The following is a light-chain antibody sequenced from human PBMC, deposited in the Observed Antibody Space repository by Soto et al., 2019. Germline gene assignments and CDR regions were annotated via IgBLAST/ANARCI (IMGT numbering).Light chain of an antibody. CDR3: QQYNNWPPWT. V-gene: IGKV3-15*01. CDR1: QNIRSN. J-gene: IGKJ1*01. Sequence: EIVMTQSPATLSVSPGERATLSCRASQNIRSNLAWYQQIPGQAPRLLIHGASTRATGIPARFSGSGSGTEFTLTISGLQSEDYSGDYGQQYNNWPPWTFGQGIKVEI. CDR2: GAS.